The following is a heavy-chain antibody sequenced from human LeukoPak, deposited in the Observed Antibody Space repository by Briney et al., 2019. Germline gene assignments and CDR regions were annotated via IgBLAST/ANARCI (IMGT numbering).Heavy chain of an antibody. CDR1: GFTVSSNY. D-gene: IGHD6-13*01. Sequence: GGSLRLSCAAPGFTVSSNYMTWVRQAPGKGLEWVSIIYSGGSTYYAESVKGRFTISRDNSKNTLYLQMNSLRAEDTAVYYCASGGASSSWNYFDYWGQGTLVTVSS. CDR2: IYSGGST. CDR3: ASGGASSSWNYFDY. V-gene: IGHV3-66*02. J-gene: IGHJ4*02.